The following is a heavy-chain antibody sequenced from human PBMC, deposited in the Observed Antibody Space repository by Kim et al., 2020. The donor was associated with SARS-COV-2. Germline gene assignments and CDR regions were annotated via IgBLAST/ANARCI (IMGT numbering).Heavy chain of an antibody. D-gene: IGHD3-9*01. CDR2: IYYSGST. CDR3: ARARTAYYDILTGYYPIDAFDL. CDR1: GGSISSGDYY. J-gene: IGHJ3*01. V-gene: IGHV4-30-4*01. Sequence: SETLSLTCTVSGGSISSGDYYWSWIRQPPGKGLEWIGYIYYSGSTYYNPSLKSRVTISVDTSKNQFSLKLSSVTAADTAVYYCARARTAYYDILTGYYPIDAFDLWGQGTMVTVSS.